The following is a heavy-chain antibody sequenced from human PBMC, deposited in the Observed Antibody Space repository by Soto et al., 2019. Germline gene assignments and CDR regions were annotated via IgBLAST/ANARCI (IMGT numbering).Heavy chain of an antibody. D-gene: IGHD5-18*01. Sequence: QVQLVQSGAEVKKPGASVKVSCKASGYTFTSYGISCVRQAPGQGLEWMGWISAYNGNTNYAQKLQGRVTITTYTSKSTAYMELRSLRSDDTAVYYCASSLLVGYGLEGESDWGQGSLVTVSS. CDR2: ISAYNGNT. J-gene: IGHJ4*02. CDR1: GYTFTSYG. V-gene: IGHV1-18*01. CDR3: ASSLLVGYGLEGESD.